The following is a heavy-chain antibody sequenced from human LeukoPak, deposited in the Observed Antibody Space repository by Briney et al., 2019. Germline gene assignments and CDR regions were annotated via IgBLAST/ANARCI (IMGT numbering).Heavy chain of an antibody. D-gene: IGHD6-25*01. CDR2: IYYSGST. CDR1: GGSISSSSYY. CDR3: ALITAAVDY. V-gene: IGHV4-39*01. J-gene: IGHJ4*02. Sequence: PSETLSLTCTVSGGSISSSSYYWGWIRQPPGKGLEWIGSIYYSGSTYYNPSLKIRVTISVDTSKIQFSLKLSSVTAADTAVYYCALITAAVDYWGQGTLVTVSS.